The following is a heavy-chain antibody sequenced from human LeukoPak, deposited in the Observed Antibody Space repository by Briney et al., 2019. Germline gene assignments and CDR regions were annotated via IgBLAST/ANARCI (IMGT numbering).Heavy chain of an antibody. J-gene: IGHJ4*02. Sequence: LSGGSLRLSCAASGFTFSSYAMSWVRQAPGKGLEWVSAISGSGGSTYYADSVKGRFTISGDNSKNTLYLQMNSLRAEDTAVYYCANGEGFVVVPAAIRYWGQGTLVTVSS. CDR1: GFTFSSYA. D-gene: IGHD2-2*02. V-gene: IGHV3-23*01. CDR2: ISGSGGST. CDR3: ANGEGFVVVPAAIRY.